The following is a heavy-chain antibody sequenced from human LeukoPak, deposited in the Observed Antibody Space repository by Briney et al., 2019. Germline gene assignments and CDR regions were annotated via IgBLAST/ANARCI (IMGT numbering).Heavy chain of an antibody. CDR2: FAPEDGET. J-gene: IGHJ3*02. CDR3: ATDRGYYDSSGVFDI. Sequence: ASVKVSCKVSGYTLTELSMHWVRQAPGKGLEWMGGFAPEDGETIYAQKFQGRVTMTEDISTDTAYMELSSLRSEDTAVYYCATDRGYYDSSGVFDIWGQGTMVTVSS. CDR1: GYTLTELS. V-gene: IGHV1-24*01. D-gene: IGHD3-22*01.